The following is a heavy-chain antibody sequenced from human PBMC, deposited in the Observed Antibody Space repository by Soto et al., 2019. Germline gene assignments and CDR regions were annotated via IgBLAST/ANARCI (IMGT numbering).Heavy chain of an antibody. D-gene: IGHD6-19*01. CDR3: ARDRPKDSSGWGMFDY. J-gene: IGHJ4*02. V-gene: IGHV3-30-3*01. CDR2: ISYDGSNK. CDR1: GFTFSSYA. Sequence: QVQLVESGGGVVQPGRSLRLSCAASGFTFSSYAMHWVRQAPGKGLEWVAVISYDGSNKYYADSVKGRFTISRDNSKNTLYLQMNSLRAEDTAVYYCARDRPKDSSGWGMFDYWGQGTLVTVSS.